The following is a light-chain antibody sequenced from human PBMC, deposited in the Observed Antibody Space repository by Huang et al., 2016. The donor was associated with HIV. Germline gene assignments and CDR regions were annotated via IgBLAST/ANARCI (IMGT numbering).Light chain of an antibody. Sequence: IQMTQSPSSLPAFVGDRVTITCRASQSITTYLNWYQQKIGESPKLLIYAASILHSGVPLRFGGSGSGTNFSLTITNLQSEDFAVYYCQQSYSIPWTFGQGTRVEI. V-gene: IGKV1-39*01. J-gene: IGKJ1*01. CDR2: AAS. CDR1: QSITTY. CDR3: QQSYSIPWT.